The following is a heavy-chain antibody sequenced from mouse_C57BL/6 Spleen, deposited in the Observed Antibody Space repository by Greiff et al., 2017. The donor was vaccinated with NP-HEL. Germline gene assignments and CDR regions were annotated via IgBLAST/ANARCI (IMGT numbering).Heavy chain of an antibody. V-gene: IGHV1-80*01. J-gene: IGHJ2*01. CDR3: AKGINTVKDY. CDR2: IYPGDGAT. Sequence: VQLQEPGAELVKPGASVKISCKASGYAFSSYWMNWVKQRPGKGLEWIGQIYPGDGATNYNEKFKGKATLTADKSSSTAYLQLSSLTSVDSAVSFCAKGINTVKDYWGQGTTLTVSS. D-gene: IGHD1-1*01. CDR1: GYAFSSYW.